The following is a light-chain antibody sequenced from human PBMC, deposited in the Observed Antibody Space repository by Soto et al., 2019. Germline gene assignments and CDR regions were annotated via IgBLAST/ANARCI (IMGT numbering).Light chain of an antibody. CDR3: QQYKNWPTLT. V-gene: IGKV3-15*01. CDR2: GAS. J-gene: IGKJ4*01. CDR1: QSVGSA. Sequence: EIVMTQSPATLSVSPGETATLSCRASQSVGSAVSWYQHKPGQAPRLLIVGASIRATGVPGRFSGGGSGTEFTLTISSLQSEDFAVYYCQQYKNWPTLTFGGGTTVEIK.